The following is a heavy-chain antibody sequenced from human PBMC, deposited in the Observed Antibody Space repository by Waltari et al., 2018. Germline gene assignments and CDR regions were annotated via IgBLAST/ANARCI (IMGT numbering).Heavy chain of an antibody. CDR3: ARRAGSSASRWFDP. J-gene: IGHJ5*02. Sequence: HLQLQESGPGLVKPSETLPLTCTVSDASISTNRDYWGWVRQPPGKGLEWIGHIYYSGSTYYNPSLKSRLVISVDTSKNHFSLRLSSVTAADTAVYYCARRAGSSASRWFDPWGQGILVTVSS. CDR1: DASISTNRDY. V-gene: IGHV4-39*02. CDR2: IYYSGST. D-gene: IGHD6-6*01.